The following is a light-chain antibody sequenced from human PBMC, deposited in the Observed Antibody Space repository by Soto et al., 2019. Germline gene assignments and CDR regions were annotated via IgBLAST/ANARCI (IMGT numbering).Light chain of an antibody. Sequence: ESVLTQVPATPFFFPGERAPPSCRASQSVSSYLAWYQQKPGQAPRLLIYDASNRATGIPARFSGSGSGTDFTLTISSLEPEDFAVYYCQQRSNRLTFGGGTKVDIK. CDR1: QSVSSY. CDR2: DAS. J-gene: IGKJ4*01. V-gene: IGKV3-11*01. CDR3: QQRSNRLT.